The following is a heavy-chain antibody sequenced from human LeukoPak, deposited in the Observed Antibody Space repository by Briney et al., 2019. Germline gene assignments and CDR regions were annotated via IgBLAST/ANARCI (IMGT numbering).Heavy chain of an antibody. V-gene: IGHV4-39*01. J-gene: IGHJ5*02. CDR1: GGSISSSSYY. CDR3: ARRRDIGWFDP. D-gene: IGHD2-15*01. Sequence: SETLSLTCTVSGGSISSSSYYWGWIRQPPGKGLEWIGSIYYSGSTYYNPSLKSRVTISVDTSKNQFSLKLSSVTAADTAVYYCARRRDIGWFDPWGQGTLVTVSS. CDR2: IYYSGST.